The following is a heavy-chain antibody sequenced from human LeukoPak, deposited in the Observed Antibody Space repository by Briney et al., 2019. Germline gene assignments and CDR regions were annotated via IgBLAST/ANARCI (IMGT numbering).Heavy chain of an antibody. Sequence: GRSLRLSCAASGFTFSSYGMHWVRQAPGKGLEWVSVIYSGGSTYYADSVKGRFTISRDNSKNTLYLQMNSLRAEDTAVYYCAKWMVTANRPDAFDIWGQGTMVTVSS. J-gene: IGHJ3*02. CDR3: AKWMVTANRPDAFDI. V-gene: IGHV3-23*03. CDR2: IYSGGST. D-gene: IGHD2-21*02. CDR1: GFTFSSYG.